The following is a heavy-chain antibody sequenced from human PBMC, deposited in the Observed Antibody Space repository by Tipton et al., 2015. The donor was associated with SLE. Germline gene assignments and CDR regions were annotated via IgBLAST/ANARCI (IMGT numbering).Heavy chain of an antibody. D-gene: IGHD4-23*01. CDR3: ATPGRLTPLGY. V-gene: IGHV4-59*12. Sequence: TLSLTCTVSGGSISSYYWSWIRQPPGKGLEWIGYIYYSGSTNYNPSLKSRVTISVDTSKNQFSLKLSSVTAADTAVYYCATPGRLTPLGYWGQGTLVTVPS. CDR2: IYYSGST. J-gene: IGHJ4*02. CDR1: GGSISSYY.